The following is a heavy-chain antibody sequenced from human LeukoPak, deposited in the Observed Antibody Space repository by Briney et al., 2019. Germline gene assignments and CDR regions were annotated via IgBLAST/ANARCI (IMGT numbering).Heavy chain of an antibody. D-gene: IGHD3-22*01. Sequence: GASVKVSCKASGYTFTSYAMHWVRQAPGQRLEWMGWINAGNGNTKYPQEFQGRVTITRDTSASTAYMELSSLRSEDTAVYYCARATKTYYYDSSGTYYFDYWGQGTLVTVSS. CDR1: GYTFTSYA. CDR3: ARATKTYYYDSSGTYYFDY. J-gene: IGHJ4*02. V-gene: IGHV1-3*03. CDR2: INAGNGNT.